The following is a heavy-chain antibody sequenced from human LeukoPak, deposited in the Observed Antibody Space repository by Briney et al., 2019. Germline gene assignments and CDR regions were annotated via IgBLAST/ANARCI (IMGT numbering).Heavy chain of an antibody. J-gene: IGHJ6*03. D-gene: IGHD4-17*01. CDR1: GFTFSSYG. V-gene: IGHV3-30*03. Sequence: PGRSLRLSCAASGFTFSSYGMHWVRQAPGKGLEWVAVISYDGSNKCYADSVKGRFTISRDNSKNSLYLQMNSLRAEDTAVYYCAREETTVTNMNYYYYYMDVWGKGTTVTVSS. CDR3: AREETTVTNMNYYYYYMDV. CDR2: ISYDGSNK.